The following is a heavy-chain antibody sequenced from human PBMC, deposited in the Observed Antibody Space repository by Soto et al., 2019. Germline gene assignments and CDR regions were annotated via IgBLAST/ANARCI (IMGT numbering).Heavy chain of an antibody. J-gene: IGHJ4*02. Sequence: EVQLVESGGGLVQPGGSLRLSCAASGFTFSSYWMSWVRQAPGKGLEWVANIKQDGSEKYYVDSVMGRFTISRDNAKNSLYLQMNSLRAEDTAVYYCAREGSGSSFDYWGQGTLVTVSS. CDR1: GFTFSSYW. CDR3: AREGSGSSFDY. D-gene: IGHD6-6*01. CDR2: IKQDGSEK. V-gene: IGHV3-7*05.